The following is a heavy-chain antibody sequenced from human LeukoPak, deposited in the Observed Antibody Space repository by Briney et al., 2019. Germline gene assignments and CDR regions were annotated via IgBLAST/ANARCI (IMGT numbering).Heavy chain of an antibody. CDR2: INPSGDFT. CDR3: ARDYGGSSPFDY. D-gene: IGHD4-23*01. V-gene: IGHV1-46*01. CDR1: GYTFTGYY. Sequence: ASVKVSCKASGYTFTGYYMHWVRQAPGQGLEWMGIINPSGDFTSYAQKFQGRVTMTKDTSTSTVYMELSSLRSGDTAVFYCARDYGGSSPFDYWGQGTLVTVSS. J-gene: IGHJ4*02.